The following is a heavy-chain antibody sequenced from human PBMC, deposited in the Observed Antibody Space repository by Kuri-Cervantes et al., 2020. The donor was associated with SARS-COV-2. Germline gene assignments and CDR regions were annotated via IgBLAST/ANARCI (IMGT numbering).Heavy chain of an antibody. V-gene: IGHV4-31*03. CDR2: IYYSGST. CDR1: GGSISSYY. CDR3: ARVRIVVVTDAFDI. D-gene: IGHD2-21*02. J-gene: IGHJ3*02. Sequence: LSCTVSGGSISSYYWSWIRQHPGKGLEWIGYIYYSGSTYYNPSLKSRVTISVDTSKNQFSLKLSSVTAADTAVYYCARVRIVVVTDAFDIWGQGTMVTVSS.